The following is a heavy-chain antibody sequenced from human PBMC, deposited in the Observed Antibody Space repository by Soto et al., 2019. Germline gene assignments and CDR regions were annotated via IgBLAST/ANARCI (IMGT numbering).Heavy chain of an antibody. V-gene: IGHV3-72*01. CDR1: GFTLSDHY. J-gene: IGHJ4*02. CDR2: SRDRANGYTT. CDR3: GRSRSASCHMAFDF. D-gene: IGHD3-10*01. Sequence: PGGSLRLSCEASGFTLSDHYMDWVRQAPGKGLEWVGRSRDRANGYTTEYAASVKGRFTISRDDSKNSLYLQMNSLKTEDTAVYYCGRSRSASCHMAFDFWDQGTLLTVSS.